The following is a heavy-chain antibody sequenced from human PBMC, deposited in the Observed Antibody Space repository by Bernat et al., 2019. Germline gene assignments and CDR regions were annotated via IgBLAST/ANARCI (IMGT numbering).Heavy chain of an antibody. CDR2: ISSSGSTI. Sequence: QVQLVESGGGLVKPGGSLRLSCAASGFTFSDYYMSWIRQAPGKGLEWVSYISSSGSTIYYADSVKGRFTISRDNAKNSLYLQMNSLRAEDTAVYYCAKDFPMKLQLGYYYYYGMDVWGQGTTVTVSS. D-gene: IGHD5-24*01. V-gene: IGHV3-11*04. CDR3: AKDFPMKLQLGYYYYYGMDV. J-gene: IGHJ6*02. CDR1: GFTFSDYY.